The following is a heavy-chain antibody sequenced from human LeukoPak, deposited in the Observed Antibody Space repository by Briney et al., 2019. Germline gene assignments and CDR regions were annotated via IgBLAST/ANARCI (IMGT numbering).Heavy chain of an antibody. V-gene: IGHV4-38-2*02. J-gene: IGHJ5*02. D-gene: IGHD4-17*01. CDR3: ARVFYAVTTEPYNWFDP. Sequence: SETLSLTCTVSGYSISSGYYWGWIRQPPGKGLEWIGSIYHSGSTYYNPSLKSRVTISVDTSKNQFSLKLSSVTAADTAVYYCARVFYAVTTEPYNWFDPWGQGTLVTVSS. CDR1: GYSISSGYY. CDR2: IYHSGST.